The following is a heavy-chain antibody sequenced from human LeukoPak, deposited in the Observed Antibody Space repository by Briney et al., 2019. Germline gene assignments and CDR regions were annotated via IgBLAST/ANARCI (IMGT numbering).Heavy chain of an antibody. CDR1: GFTFSNNA. V-gene: IGHV3-30*18. J-gene: IGHJ4*02. D-gene: IGHD2-21*02. CDR2: IPYDGSNK. CDR3: AKISVPFCGGDCSAFDY. Sequence: GGSLNLSCEASGFTFSNNAMHWVRKAQGKGLEGGPIIPYDGSNKYYADSVKGRFTISRDNSKNTLYLQMNSLRAEDTAVYYCAKISVPFCGGDCSAFDYWGQGTLVTVSS.